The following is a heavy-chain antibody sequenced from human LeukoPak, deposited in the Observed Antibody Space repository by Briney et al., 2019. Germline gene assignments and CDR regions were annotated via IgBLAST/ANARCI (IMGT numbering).Heavy chain of an antibody. Sequence: PGRSLRLSCAASGFTFSSYGMHWVRQAPGKGLEWVAVIWYDGSNKYYADSVKGRFTISRDNSKNTLYLQTNSLRAEDTAVYYCARGMMGFLEWLSPLDVWGQGTTVTVSS. CDR3: ARGMMGFLEWLSPLDV. CDR2: IWYDGSNK. V-gene: IGHV3-33*01. J-gene: IGHJ6*02. D-gene: IGHD3-3*01. CDR1: GFTFSSYG.